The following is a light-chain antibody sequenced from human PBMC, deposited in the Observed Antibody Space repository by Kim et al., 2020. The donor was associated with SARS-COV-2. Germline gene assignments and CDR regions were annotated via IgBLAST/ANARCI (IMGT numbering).Light chain of an antibody. CDR1: SSDVGSYNR. V-gene: IGLV2-18*02. Sequence: GQSVTSSCTGTSSDVGSYNRVSWYQQPPATAPKLMIYEVSNRPSGVPDRFSGSKSGNTASLTISGLQAEDEADYYCSSYTSSSTLVFGGGTQLTVL. CDR3: SSYTSSSTLV. J-gene: IGLJ2*01. CDR2: EVS.